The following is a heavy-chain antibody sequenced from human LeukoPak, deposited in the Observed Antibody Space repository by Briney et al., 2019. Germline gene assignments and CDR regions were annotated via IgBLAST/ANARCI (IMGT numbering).Heavy chain of an antibody. V-gene: IGHV3-21*01. CDR3: ARDYDFWSDIDY. Sequence: GGSLRLSCAASGFTFSSYSMNWVRQAPGKGLEWVSSISSSSSYIYYADSVKGRFTISRDNAKNSLYLQMNSLRAEDTAVYCCARDYDFWSDIDYWGQGTLVAVSS. CDR2: ISSSSSYI. J-gene: IGHJ4*02. D-gene: IGHD3-3*01. CDR1: GFTFSSYS.